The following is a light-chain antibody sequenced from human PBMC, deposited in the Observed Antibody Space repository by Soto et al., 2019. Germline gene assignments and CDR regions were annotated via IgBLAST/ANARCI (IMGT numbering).Light chain of an antibody. CDR1: TSDGGGYNY. CDR2: DVN. Sequence: QSVLTRPASVSGSPGQSITISCTGTTSDGGGYNYVTWYQQYPGPAPKIIIYDVNRRPPGVSDRFSGSKSGNTASLTVSDLQAGDEADYFCCSFTSIKTVVFGSGTKVTV. CDR3: CSFTSIKTVV. V-gene: IGLV2-14*03. J-gene: IGLJ1*01.